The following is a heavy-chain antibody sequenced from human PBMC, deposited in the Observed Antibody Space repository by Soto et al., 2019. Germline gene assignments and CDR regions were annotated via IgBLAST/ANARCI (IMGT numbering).Heavy chain of an antibody. V-gene: IGHV1-18*04. J-gene: IGHJ6*02. CDR3: ARDWAEGYDFWGGWAREYYYGMDV. CDR2: ISAYNGNT. D-gene: IGHD3-3*01. CDR1: GYTFTSYG. Sequence: ASVKVSCKASGYTFTSYGISWVRQAPGQGLEWMGWISAYNGNTNYAQKLQGRVTMTTDTSTSTAYMELRSLRSDDTAVYYCARDWAEGYDFWGGWAREYYYGMDVWGQGTMVTVSS.